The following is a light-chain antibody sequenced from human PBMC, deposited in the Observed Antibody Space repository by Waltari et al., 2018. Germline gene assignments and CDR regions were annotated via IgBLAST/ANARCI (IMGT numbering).Light chain of an antibody. CDR3: QQYYSSIT. Sequence: DNVLTQSPASLSAALAAAATNPRNSSQTLFYSANSKNYLGWFQQKPGHPPKLLLYWASTRASGVPDRFSGSGSETDFTLTISSLQADDVAVYYCQQYYSSITFGQGTRLEIK. CDR1: QTLFYSANSKNY. V-gene: IGKV4-1*01. J-gene: IGKJ5*01. CDR2: WAS.